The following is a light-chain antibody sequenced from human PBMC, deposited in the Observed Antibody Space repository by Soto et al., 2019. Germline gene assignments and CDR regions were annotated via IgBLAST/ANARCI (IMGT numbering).Light chain of an antibody. V-gene: IGLV3-21*02. CDR2: DSD. Sequence: SYELTQSPSVSMAPGQTARITCGGDNIGINSVHWYQQRPGQAPVLVVYDSDDRPSGISERFSGSNSGDTATLTISRVEAGDEADYYCQVWDGRSDHVVFGGGTKLTVL. J-gene: IGLJ2*01. CDR3: QVWDGRSDHVV. CDR1: NIGINS.